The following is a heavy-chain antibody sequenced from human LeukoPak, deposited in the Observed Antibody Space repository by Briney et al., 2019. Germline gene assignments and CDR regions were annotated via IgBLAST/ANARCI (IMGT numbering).Heavy chain of an antibody. CDR1: GYTFTTYG. CDR2: IISYSSYT. D-gene: IGHD2-2*01. Sequence: ASVKVSCKASGYTFTTYGISWVRQAPGQGLEWMGWIISYSSYTNYVQKLQGRVTMTTDTSTSTVFMELRSLRSDDTAVYYCALIPYCTTATCYYFDYWGQGTLVTVSS. CDR3: ALIPYCTTATCYYFDY. V-gene: IGHV1-18*01. J-gene: IGHJ4*02.